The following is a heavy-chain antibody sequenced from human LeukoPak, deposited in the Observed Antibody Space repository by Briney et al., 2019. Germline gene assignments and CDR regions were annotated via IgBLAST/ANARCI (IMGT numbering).Heavy chain of an antibody. Sequence: GGSLRLSCAASGFTFDDYAMHWVRQAPGKGLEWVSGISWNSGSIGYADSVKGRFTISRDNAKNSLYLQMSSLRDEDTAVYYCARAGYSSSWYVYWGQGTLVTVSS. V-gene: IGHV3-9*01. CDR1: GFTFDDYA. CDR2: ISWNSGSI. J-gene: IGHJ4*02. CDR3: ARAGYSSSWYVY. D-gene: IGHD6-13*01.